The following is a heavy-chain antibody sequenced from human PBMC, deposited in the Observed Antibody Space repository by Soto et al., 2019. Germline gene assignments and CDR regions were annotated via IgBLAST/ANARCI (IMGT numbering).Heavy chain of an antibody. Sequence: PSETLSLTYTVSGVSSIGYYWSWIRQPPGKGLEWIGYIYSSGTTDYNPSLKSRVTLSLDTSKNQFSLRLSSVTAADTAVYYCASAQFYDSVLTSSYSYYMDVWGKGTTVTVSS. CDR3: ASAQFYDSVLTSSYSYYMDV. D-gene: IGHD3-16*01. V-gene: IGHV4-59*08. J-gene: IGHJ6*03. CDR1: GVSSIGYY. CDR2: IYSSGTT.